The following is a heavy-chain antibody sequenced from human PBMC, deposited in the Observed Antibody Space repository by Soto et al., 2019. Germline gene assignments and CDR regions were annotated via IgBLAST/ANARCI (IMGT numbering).Heavy chain of an antibody. J-gene: IGHJ5*02. V-gene: IGHV1-2*02. CDR1: GYRFTAYF. D-gene: IGHD6-13*01. CDR3: AVGLGIMAAAGTFDH. Sequence: ASVKVSCKTSGYRFTAYFLHWVRQAPGQGPEWMGWINPNTGGTNYAQKFQGRVTMTRDTSVNTAYLELSGLKSDDTAVFYCAVGLGIMAAAGTFDHWGQGTLVTVSS. CDR2: INPNTGGT.